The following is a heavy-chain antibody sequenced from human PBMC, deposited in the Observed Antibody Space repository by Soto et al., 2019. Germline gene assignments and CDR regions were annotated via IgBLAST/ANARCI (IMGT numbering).Heavy chain of an antibody. V-gene: IGHV1-8*01. Sequence: ASVKVSCKASGYTFGNTDIRWVRQASGQGLEWMGWMNANSGNTGYAQKFQGRVSITRNTSTTTAYLELSSLRSDDTAIYYCARMAVCGALYGLDPWGQGTLVTVSS. CDR1: GYTFGNTD. J-gene: IGHJ5*01. CDR3: ARMAVCGALYGLDP. CDR2: MNANSGNT. D-gene: IGHD3-16*01.